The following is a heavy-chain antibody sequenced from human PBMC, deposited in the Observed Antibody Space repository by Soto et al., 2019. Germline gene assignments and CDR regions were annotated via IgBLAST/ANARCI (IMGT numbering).Heavy chain of an antibody. CDR3: ARSPTDSSGYYYGAFDI. D-gene: IGHD3-22*01. Sequence: GGSLRLSCAASGFTFSSYGMHWVRQAPGKGLEWVAVIWYDGSNKYYADSVKGRFTISRDNSKNTLYLQMSSLRAEDTAVYYCARSPTDSSGYYYGAFDIWGQGTMVTVSS. V-gene: IGHV3-33*01. CDR1: GFTFSSYG. J-gene: IGHJ3*02. CDR2: IWYDGSNK.